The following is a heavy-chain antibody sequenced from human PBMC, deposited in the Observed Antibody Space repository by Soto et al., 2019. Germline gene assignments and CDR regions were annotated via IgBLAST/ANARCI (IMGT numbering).Heavy chain of an antibody. CDR1: GFTFNNYA. V-gene: IGHV3-23*01. CDR3: ARITLIGL. J-gene: IGHJ4*02. CDR2: ISGSGGST. Sequence: EMQLLESEGGLVQPGGSLRLSCAASGFTFNNYAMTWVRQGPGKGLEWVSAISGSGGSTYYADSVKGRFTISRDNSKDTVYLQMSSLRAEDTAIYYCARITLIGLWGQGTLVTVSS. D-gene: IGHD1-20*01.